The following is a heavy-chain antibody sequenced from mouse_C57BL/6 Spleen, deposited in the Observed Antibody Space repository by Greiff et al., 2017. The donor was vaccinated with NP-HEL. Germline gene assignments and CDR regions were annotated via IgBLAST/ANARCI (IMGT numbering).Heavy chain of an antibody. Sequence: EVQLMESGGGLVQPGGSLKLSCAASGFTFSDYGMHWVRQAPEKGLEWVAYISSGSSTISYADTVKGRFTISRDNAKNTLFLQMTSLRSDDTAMYYCARSRISTVVATPYFDYWGQGTTLTVSS. CDR3: ARSRISTVVATPYFDY. D-gene: IGHD1-1*01. CDR2: ISSGSSTI. CDR1: GFTFSDYG. V-gene: IGHV5-17*01. J-gene: IGHJ2*01.